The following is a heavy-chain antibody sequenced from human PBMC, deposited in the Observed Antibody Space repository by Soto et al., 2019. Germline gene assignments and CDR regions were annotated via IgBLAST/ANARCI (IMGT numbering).Heavy chain of an antibody. Sequence: QLHLVQSGAVVKKPGASVTVSCSASGYPVTAYYMHWVRQAPGRGLEWMGGINPATGAAKYTQTFQGRVTVTRDTSTSKVFMELGGLTSEDTAGFYCARGGGVGVAGSAAFDMWGQGTLVTVSS. CDR1: GYPVTAYY. CDR3: ARGGGVGVAGSAAFDM. V-gene: IGHV1-2*02. J-gene: IGHJ3*02. D-gene: IGHD3-3*01. CDR2: INPATGAA.